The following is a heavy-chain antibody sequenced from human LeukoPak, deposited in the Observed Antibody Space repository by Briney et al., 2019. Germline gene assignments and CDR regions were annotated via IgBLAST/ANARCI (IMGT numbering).Heavy chain of an antibody. CDR3: ARDRGDYALLYYFDY. Sequence: ASVKVSCKASGYTFTSYGISWVRQAPGQGLEWMGWISAYNGNTNYAQKLQGRVTMTTDTSTSTAYMELRSLRSDDTAVYYCARDRGDYALLYYFDYWGQGTLVTVSS. CDR1: GYTFTSYG. V-gene: IGHV1-18*01. J-gene: IGHJ4*02. D-gene: IGHD3-16*01. CDR2: ISAYNGNT.